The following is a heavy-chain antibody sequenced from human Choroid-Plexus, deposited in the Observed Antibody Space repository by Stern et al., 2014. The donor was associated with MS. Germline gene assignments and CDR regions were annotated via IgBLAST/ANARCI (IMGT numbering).Heavy chain of an antibody. CDR3: ARRGIAVGDAFDI. J-gene: IGHJ3*02. CDR2: IYPGDSDT. Sequence: EVQLVQSGAEVKKPGESLKISCKGSGYRFSSYWIGWVRQMPGKGLEWMGIIYPGDSDTRYSPSFQGQVTISADKSISPAYLQWSSLKASDTAMYYCARRGIAVGDAFDIWGQGTMVTVSS. V-gene: IGHV5-51*03. D-gene: IGHD6-19*01. CDR1: GYRFSSYW.